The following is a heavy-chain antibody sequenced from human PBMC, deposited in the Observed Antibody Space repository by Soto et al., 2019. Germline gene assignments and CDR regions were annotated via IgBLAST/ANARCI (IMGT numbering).Heavy chain of an antibody. D-gene: IGHD6-19*01. CDR3: AKDAKTTSGWFLDS. Sequence: PSETLSLTCTVSGGSISSYYWSWIRQPPGKGLEWIGYIYYSGSTNYNPSLKSRVTLSVDTSKNQFSLKLSSVTAADTAVYYCAKDAKTTSGWFLDSWGPGTLVTVSS. CDR2: IYYSGST. CDR1: GGSISSYY. V-gene: IGHV4-59*12. J-gene: IGHJ4*02.